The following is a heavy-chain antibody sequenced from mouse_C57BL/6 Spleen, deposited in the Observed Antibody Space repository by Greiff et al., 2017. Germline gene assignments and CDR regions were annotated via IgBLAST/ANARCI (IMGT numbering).Heavy chain of an antibody. CDR2: INPNNGGT. V-gene: IGHV1-18*01. CDR3: ASGGYYGGSRGYFDV. CDR1: GYTFTDYN. J-gene: IGHJ1*03. D-gene: IGHD1-1*01. Sequence: EVQLQQSGPELVKPGASVKIPCKASGYTFTDYNMDWVKQSHGKSLEWIGDINPNNGGTIYNQKFKGKATLTVDKSSSTAYMELRSLTSEDTAVYYCASGGYYGGSRGYFDVWGTGTTVTVSS.